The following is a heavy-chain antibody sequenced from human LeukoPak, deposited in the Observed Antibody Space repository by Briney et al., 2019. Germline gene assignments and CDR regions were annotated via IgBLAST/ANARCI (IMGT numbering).Heavy chain of an antibody. CDR3: ARGPVENVLRYFDWLYYYMDV. Sequence: SETLSLTCAVYGGSFSGYYWSWIRQPPGRGLEWIGEINHSGSTNYNPSLKSRVTISVDTSKNQFSLKLSSVTAADTAVYYCARGPVENVLRYFDWLYYYMDVWGKGTTSPSP. D-gene: IGHD3-9*01. CDR1: GGSFSGYY. CDR2: INHSGST. V-gene: IGHV4-34*01. J-gene: IGHJ6*03.